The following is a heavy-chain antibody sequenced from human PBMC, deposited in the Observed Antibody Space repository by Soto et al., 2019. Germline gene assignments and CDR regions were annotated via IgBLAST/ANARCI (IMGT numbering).Heavy chain of an antibody. V-gene: IGHV4-59*08. CDR2: MYYSGNT. J-gene: IGHJ2*01. Sequence: QVQLQESGPGLVKPSETLSLTCTVSGGSISSHYWSWIRQSPGKGLEWIGYMYYSGNTNYNPSLKSRVPISVDTSKNQFSLKLSSVTAADTAVYYCARRGSSGWYWYFDLWGRGTLVTVSS. CDR1: GGSISSHY. D-gene: IGHD6-19*01. CDR3: ARRGSSGWYWYFDL.